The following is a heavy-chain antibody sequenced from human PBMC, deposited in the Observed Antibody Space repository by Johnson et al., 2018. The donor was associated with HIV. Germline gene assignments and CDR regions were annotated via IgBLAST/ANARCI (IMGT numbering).Heavy chain of an antibody. Sequence: VQLVESGGGVERPGESLRLSCVGSGFMFDDYAMSWVRQVPGPGLEWVSVIDCTGANAGDADSVQGRFTIFRDYAKNSLYILMRGLREEDTALYYCARHAGGDFTYGLFQHWGRGTLVTVSS. V-gene: IGHV3-20*04. CDR1: GFMFDDYA. D-gene: IGHD4-17*01. J-gene: IGHJ1*01. CDR3: ARHAGGDFTYGLFQH. CDR2: IDCTGANA.